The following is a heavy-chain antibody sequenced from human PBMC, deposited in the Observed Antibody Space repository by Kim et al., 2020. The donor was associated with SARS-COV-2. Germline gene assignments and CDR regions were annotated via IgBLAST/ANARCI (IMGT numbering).Heavy chain of an antibody. D-gene: IGHD6-13*01. J-gene: IGHJ4*02. CDR1: GGSISSGDYY. Sequence: SETLSLTCTVSGGSISSGDYYWSWIRQPPGKGLEWIGYIYYSGSTYYNPSLKSRVTISVDTSKNQFSLKLSSVTAADTAVYYCARSPYRSSWYMDHWGQGTLVTVSS. V-gene: IGHV4-30-4*01. CDR2: IYYSGST. CDR3: ARSPYRSSWYMDH.